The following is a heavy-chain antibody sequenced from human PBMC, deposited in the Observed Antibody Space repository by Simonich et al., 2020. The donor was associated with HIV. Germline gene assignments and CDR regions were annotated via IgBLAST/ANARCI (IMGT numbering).Heavy chain of an antibody. Sequence: EVQLVESGGGLIQPGGSLRLSCAASGFTVSSNYMSWVRQAPGKGRGGVSVIYSGGSTYYADPVKGRFTISRDNSKNTLYLQINSLRAEDTAVYYCARLYSGSYGDYYGMDVWGQGTTVTVSS. CDR1: GFTVSSNY. D-gene: IGHD1-26*01. J-gene: IGHJ6*02. V-gene: IGHV3-53*01. CDR2: IYSGGST. CDR3: ARLYSGSYGDYYGMDV.